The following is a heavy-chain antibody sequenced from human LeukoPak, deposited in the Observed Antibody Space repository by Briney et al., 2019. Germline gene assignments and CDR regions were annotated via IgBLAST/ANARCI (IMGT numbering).Heavy chain of an antibody. V-gene: IGHV1-69*04. CDR2: IIPILGIA. Sequence: SVKVSCKASGGTFSSYAISWVRQAPGQGLEWMGRIIPILGIANYAQKFQGRVTITADKSTSTAYMELSSLRSEDTAVYYCARVDVGRHTGIAAAGTSPFDYWGQGTLVTVSS. J-gene: IGHJ4*02. CDR3: ARVDVGRHTGIAAAGTSPFDY. CDR1: GGTFSSYA. D-gene: IGHD6-13*01.